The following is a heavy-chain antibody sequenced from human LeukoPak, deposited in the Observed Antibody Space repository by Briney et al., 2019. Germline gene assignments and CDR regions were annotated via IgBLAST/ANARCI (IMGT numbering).Heavy chain of an antibody. Sequence: SETLSLTCTVSGGSISSSSYYWGWIRQPPGKGLEWIGSIYYSGSTYYNPSLKSRVTISVDTSKNQFSLKLSSVTAADTAVYYCARGALIVTFDYWGQGTLVTVSS. CDR3: ARGALIVTFDY. D-gene: IGHD2/OR15-2a*01. CDR2: IYYSGST. CDR1: GGSISSSSYY. J-gene: IGHJ4*02. V-gene: IGHV4-39*07.